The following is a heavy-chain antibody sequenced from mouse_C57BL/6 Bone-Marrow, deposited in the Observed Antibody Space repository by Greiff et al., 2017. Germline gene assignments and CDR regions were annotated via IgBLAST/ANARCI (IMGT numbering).Heavy chain of an antibody. CDR3: ANPSFYYYGSHWYCDV. CDR2: ILPGSGST. D-gene: IGHD1-1*01. Sequence: VQLQQSGAELMKPGASVKLSCKATGYTFTGYWIEWVKQRPGHGLEWIGEILPGSGSTNYNEKFKGKATFTADTSSNTAYMQLSSLTTEDSAIYYCANPSFYYYGSHWYCDVWGTGTTVTVSS. CDR1: GYTFTGYW. V-gene: IGHV1-9*01. J-gene: IGHJ1*03.